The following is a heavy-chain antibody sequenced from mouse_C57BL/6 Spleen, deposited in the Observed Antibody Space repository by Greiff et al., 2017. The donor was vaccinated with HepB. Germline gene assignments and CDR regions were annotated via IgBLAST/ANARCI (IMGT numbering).Heavy chain of an antibody. V-gene: IGHV1-39*01. CDR2: INPNYGTT. Sequence: VHVKQSGPELVKPGASVKISCKASGYSFTDYNMNWVKQSNGKSLEWIGVINPNYGTTSYNQKFKGKATLTVDQSSRTAYMQLNSLTSEDSAVYYCAARVNDYDSRWYFDVWGTGTTVTVSS. J-gene: IGHJ1*03. CDR3: AARVNDYDSRWYFDV. CDR1: GYSFTDYN. D-gene: IGHD1-1*01.